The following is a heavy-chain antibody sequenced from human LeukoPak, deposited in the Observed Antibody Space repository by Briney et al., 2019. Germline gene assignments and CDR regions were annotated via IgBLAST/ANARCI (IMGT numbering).Heavy chain of an antibody. CDR2: VSYDGSNK. CDR1: GFTFSSYA. CDR3: AKAVHSSSSWQIDY. Sequence: GGSLRLSCEVSGFTFSSYAMHWVRQAPGKGLEWVAVVSYDGSNKYYADSVKGRFTISRDNSKNTLYLQMNSLRPEDTAVFYCAKAVHSSSSWQIDYWGQGTLVTVSS. D-gene: IGHD6-6*01. J-gene: IGHJ4*02. V-gene: IGHV3-30*18.